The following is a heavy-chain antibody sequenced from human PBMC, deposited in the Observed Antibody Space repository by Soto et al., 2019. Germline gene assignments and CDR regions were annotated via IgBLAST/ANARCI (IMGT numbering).Heavy chain of an antibody. V-gene: IGHV3-23*01. CDR2: ITDSGTGT. CDR3: AKGLIKGRWYAEY. J-gene: IGHJ4*02. CDR1: GFTFSSCV. D-gene: IGHD6-13*01. Sequence: EVHLLESGGGLVHPGESLRLSCGASGFTFSSCVMNWVRQAPGKGLEWVSCITDSGTGTYYADSVKGRFTISRDNSKNTRYLQMHTLSVEDTGVYYCAKGLIKGRWYAEYWGQGTLVTVSS.